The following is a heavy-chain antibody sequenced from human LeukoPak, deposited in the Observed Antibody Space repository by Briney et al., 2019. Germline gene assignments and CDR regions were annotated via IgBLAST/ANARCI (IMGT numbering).Heavy chain of an antibody. CDR1: GGSISSGDYY. CDR2: IYYSGST. Sequence: SQTLSLTCTVSGGSISSGDYYWSWLRQPPGKGLEWIGYIYYSGSTSYNPSLKSRVTILVDTSKNQFSLKLSSMTAADTAVYYCASSEKDEVLRFLEWSPGFDYWGQGTLVTVSS. D-gene: IGHD3-3*01. V-gene: IGHV4-30-4*08. CDR3: ASSEKDEVLRFLEWSPGFDY. J-gene: IGHJ4*02.